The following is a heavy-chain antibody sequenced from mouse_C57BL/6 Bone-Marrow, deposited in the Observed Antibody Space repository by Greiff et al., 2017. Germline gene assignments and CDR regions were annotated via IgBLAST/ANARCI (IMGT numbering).Heavy chain of an antibody. J-gene: IGHJ3*01. CDR2: ILPGSGST. CDR1: GYTFTGYW. D-gene: IGHD1-1*01. Sequence: VQLVESGAELMKPGASVKLSCKATGYTFTGYWIEWVKQRPGHGLEWIGEILPGSGSTNYNEKFKGKATFTADTSSNTAYMQLSSLTTEDTAIYCCARGIYYYGSSYGWFAYWGQGTLVTVSA. V-gene: IGHV1-9*01. CDR3: ARGIYYYGSSYGWFAY.